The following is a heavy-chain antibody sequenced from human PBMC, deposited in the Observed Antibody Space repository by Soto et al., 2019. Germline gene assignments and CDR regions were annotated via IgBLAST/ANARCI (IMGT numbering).Heavy chain of an antibody. J-gene: IGHJ5*02. Sequence: SETLSLTCTVSGGSISNYYWNWIRQSPGKGLEWIGSIFYTGSTYYNPSLKGRLIISVDPSKNQFSLKLTSVTAADTAVYYCARPKTIGAAAGKGWFDPWGQGTLVTVSS. V-gene: IGHV4-59*04. CDR3: ARPKTIGAAAGKGWFDP. CDR2: IFYTGST. D-gene: IGHD6-13*01. CDR1: GGSISNYY.